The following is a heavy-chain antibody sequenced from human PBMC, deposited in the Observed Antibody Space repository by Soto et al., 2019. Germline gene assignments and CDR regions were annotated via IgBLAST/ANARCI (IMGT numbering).Heavy chain of an antibody. V-gene: IGHV3-30*18. CDR2: ISYDGSNK. D-gene: IGHD5-18*01. CDR1: GFTFSSYG. J-gene: IGHJ6*02. CDR3: AKDLVSYVEMATASRRRRNYYYCGMDV. Sequence: GGSLRLSCSASGFTFSSYGMHWVRQAPGKGLEWVAVISYDGSNKYYADSVKGRFTISRENSKNMLYLQMNSLRAEETAVYYCAKDLVSYVEMATASRRRRNYYYCGMDVWGQGTTVTVSS.